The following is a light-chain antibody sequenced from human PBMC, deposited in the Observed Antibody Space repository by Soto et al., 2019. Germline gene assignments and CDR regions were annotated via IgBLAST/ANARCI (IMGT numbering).Light chain of an antibody. CDR2: DAS. CDR1: QSVSSY. V-gene: IGKV3-11*01. J-gene: IGKJ3*01. Sequence: EIVLTQSPATLSLSPGERATLSCRASQSVSSYLAWYQQKPGQAPRLLIYDASNRATGIPARFSGSGSGTDFTLTISSLEPEDFAVYYCQQRSYLFTLGPGTKLDIK. CDR3: QQRSYLFT.